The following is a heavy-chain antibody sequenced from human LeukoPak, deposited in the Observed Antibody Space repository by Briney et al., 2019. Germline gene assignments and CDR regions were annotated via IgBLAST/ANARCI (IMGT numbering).Heavy chain of an antibody. J-gene: IGHJ3*02. CDR3: ARVSGSSWYGGDAFDI. D-gene: IGHD6-13*01. CDR1: GYTFTSYD. CDR2: MNPNSGNT. V-gene: IGHV1-8*01. Sequence: ASVKVSCKASGYTFTSYDINWVRQATGQGLEWMGWMNPNSGNTGYAQKFQGRVTMTRDTSTSTVYMELSSLRSEDTAVYYCARVSGSSWYGGDAFDIWGQGTMVTVSS.